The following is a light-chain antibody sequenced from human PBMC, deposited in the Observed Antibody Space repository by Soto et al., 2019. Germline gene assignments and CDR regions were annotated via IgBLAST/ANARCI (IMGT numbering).Light chain of an antibody. Sequence: DILMTQSPDSLAVSLGERATINCKSSQTVLHSSNNYNYLAWYQQRPGQSPKLLIYWAFTREFGVPDRFSGSGSGTDFTRTISSLQAEDVAVYYCQQYYTTPWTFGQGTKVEI. CDR1: QTVLHSSNNYNY. CDR2: WAF. CDR3: QQYYTTPWT. V-gene: IGKV4-1*01. J-gene: IGKJ1*01.